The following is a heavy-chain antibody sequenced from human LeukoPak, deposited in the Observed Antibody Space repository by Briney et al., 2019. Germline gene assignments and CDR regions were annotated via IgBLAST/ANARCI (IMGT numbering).Heavy chain of an antibody. CDR3: ASTSSGYYPTIDY. D-gene: IGHD3-22*01. V-gene: IGHV4-31*03. CDR2: IYYSGST. CDR1: GGSISSGGYY. J-gene: IGHJ4*02. Sequence: SQTLSLTCTVSGGSISSGGYYWSWIRQHPGTGLEWIGYIYYSGSTYYNPSLKSRVTISVDTSKNQFSLKLSSVTAADTAVYYCASTSSGYYPTIDYWGQGTLVTVSS.